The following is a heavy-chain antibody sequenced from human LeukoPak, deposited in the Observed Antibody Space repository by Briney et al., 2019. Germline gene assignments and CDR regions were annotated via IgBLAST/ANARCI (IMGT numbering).Heavy chain of an antibody. CDR3: ARGLRYHYYYMDV. Sequence: GGSLRLSCAASGFTLSDYYMTWIRQAPGQGLEWVSFISGSGDTMYYADSVKGRFTISRDNAKNSLYLQMNSLRAEDTAVYYCARGLRYHYYYMDVWGKGTTVTVSS. CDR2: ISGSGDTM. CDR1: GFTLSDYY. D-gene: IGHD2-21*02. J-gene: IGHJ6*03. V-gene: IGHV3-11*04.